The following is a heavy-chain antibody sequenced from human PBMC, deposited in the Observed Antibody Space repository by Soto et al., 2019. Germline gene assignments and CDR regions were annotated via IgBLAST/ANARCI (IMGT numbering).Heavy chain of an antibody. J-gene: IGHJ4*02. D-gene: IGHD2-2*01. CDR2: IIPIFGTA. V-gene: IGHV1-69*01. CDR3: AGCSGYCSSTSCYGY. CDR1: GGTFSSYA. Sequence: QVQLVQSGAEVKKPGSSVKVSCKASGGTFSSYAISWVRQAPGQGLERMGGIIPIFGTANYAQKFQGRVTIIADQCTSTAYVELSSLRSEDTAAYYCAGCSGYCSSTSCYGYWGQGSLVPVSS.